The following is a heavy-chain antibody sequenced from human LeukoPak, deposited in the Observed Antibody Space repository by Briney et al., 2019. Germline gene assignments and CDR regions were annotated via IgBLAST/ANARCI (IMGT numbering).Heavy chain of an antibody. CDR2: IKSNNDGGTA. CDR1: GLTFTTAW. J-gene: IGHJ5*02. Sequence: GGSLRLSCTASGLTFTTAWMSWVRQAPGKGLEWVGRIKSNNDGGTADFGAPVKDRFTMSRDDSRNTFYLQMNSPRTDDTAVYYCTTDRYYFDPWGQGTLVTVSS. V-gene: IGHV3-15*01. D-gene: IGHD3-22*01. CDR3: TTDRYYFDP.